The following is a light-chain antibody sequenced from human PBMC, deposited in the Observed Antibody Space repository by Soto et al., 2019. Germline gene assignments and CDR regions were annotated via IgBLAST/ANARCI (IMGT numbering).Light chain of an antibody. J-gene: IGKJ1*01. Sequence: DIQMTQSPSTLAASVGDRVTITCRASQSISNWLAWYQQKPGTAPKVLIYHASNLQSGVPSRFSGSGSGTEFTLTISSLQSEDFAVYYCQQYNNWPPTFGQGTKVDIK. CDR3: QQYNNWPPT. V-gene: IGKV1-5*01. CDR1: QSISNW. CDR2: HAS.